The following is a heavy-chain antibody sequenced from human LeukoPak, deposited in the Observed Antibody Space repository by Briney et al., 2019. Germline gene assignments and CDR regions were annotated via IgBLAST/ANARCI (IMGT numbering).Heavy chain of an antibody. Sequence: SETLSLTCTVSGGSISSYYWSWIRQPPGKGLEWIGYIYYSGSINYNPSLKSRVTISVDTSKNQFSLKLSSVTAADTAVYYCARGLRITIFGVVHANYYYYGMDVWGQGTTVTVSS. CDR2: IYYSGSI. V-gene: IGHV4-59*12. D-gene: IGHD3-3*01. J-gene: IGHJ6*02. CDR3: ARGLRITIFGVVHANYYYYGMDV. CDR1: GGSISSYY.